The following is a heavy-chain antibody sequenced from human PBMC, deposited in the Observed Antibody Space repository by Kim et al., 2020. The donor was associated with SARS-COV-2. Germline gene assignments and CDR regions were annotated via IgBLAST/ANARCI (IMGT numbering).Heavy chain of an antibody. V-gene: IGHV4-34*01. CDR3: ARFGETVTTSGY. J-gene: IGHJ4*02. Sequence: NHNPSLKSRVTISVDTSKNQFSLKLSSVTAADTAVYYCARFGETVTTSGYWGQGTLVTVSS. D-gene: IGHD4-17*01.